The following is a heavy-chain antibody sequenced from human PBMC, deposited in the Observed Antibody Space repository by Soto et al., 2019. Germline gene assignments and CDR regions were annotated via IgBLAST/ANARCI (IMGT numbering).Heavy chain of an antibody. CDR1: GGTFSNSG. V-gene: IGHV1-69*01. CDR3: ARGGGYCSSSQCYDWSLNWFDT. J-gene: IGHJ5*02. CDR2: IIPDHGVA. D-gene: IGHD2-2*01. Sequence: QVQLVQSGAEVKKPGSSVKVSCKASGGTFSNSGISWVRQTPGQGLEWMGGIIPDHGVAKYGQKFQGRVTITADVTVTADESTSTAYMELNSLRSEDTAVYYCARGGGYCSSSQCYDWSLNWFDTWGQGTLVTVSS.